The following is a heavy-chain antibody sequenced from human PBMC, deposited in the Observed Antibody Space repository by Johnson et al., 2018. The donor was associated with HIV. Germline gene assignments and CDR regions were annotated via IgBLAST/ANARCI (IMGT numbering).Heavy chain of an antibody. J-gene: IGHJ3*02. CDR1: EIIFSNYA. V-gene: IGHV3-30-3*01. CDR3: ARDGNYYGLSGAFDI. Sequence: QVQLVESGGGVVQPGKSLRIYCAVSEIIFSNYAMHWVRLAPGKGLQWVAVISYDGSNKYYADSVKGRFTISRDNSKNTLYLQMNSLRAEDTAVYYCARDGNYYGLSGAFDIWGQGTMVTVSS. D-gene: IGHD3-10*01. CDR2: ISYDGSNK.